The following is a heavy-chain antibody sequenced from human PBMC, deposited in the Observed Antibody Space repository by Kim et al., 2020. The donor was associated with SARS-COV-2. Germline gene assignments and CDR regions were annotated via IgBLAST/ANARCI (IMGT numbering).Heavy chain of an antibody. CDR3: ARAFADYDSSGYYTY. Sequence: SVKVSCKASGGTFSSYAISWVRQAPGQGLEWMGGIIPIFGTANYAQKFQGRVTITADESTSTAYMELSSLRSEDTAVYYCARAFADYDSSGYYTYWGQGTLVTVSS. CDR1: GGTFSSYA. D-gene: IGHD3-22*01. J-gene: IGHJ4*02. V-gene: IGHV1-69*13. CDR2: IIPIFGTA.